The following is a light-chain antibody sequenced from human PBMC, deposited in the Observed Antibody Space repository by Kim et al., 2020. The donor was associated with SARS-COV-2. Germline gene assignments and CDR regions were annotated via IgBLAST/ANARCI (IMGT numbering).Light chain of an antibody. CDR2: RHT. CDR3: SAWDSSLSSWV. J-gene: IGLJ3*02. CDR1: SNHVGLQV. Sequence: QTATRTGTRNSNHVGLQVAAWLQQHQGHPPKLLSYRHTNRPSGISERLSASRSGSTASLTITGLQPEDEADYYCSAWDSSLSSWVFGGGTQLTVL. V-gene: IGLV10-54*01.